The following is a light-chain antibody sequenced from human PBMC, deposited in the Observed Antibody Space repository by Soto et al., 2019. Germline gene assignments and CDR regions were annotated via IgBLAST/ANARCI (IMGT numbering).Light chain of an antibody. V-gene: IGKV1-5*01. CDR2: DAS. CDR3: QQYYSYPRT. CDR1: QSVNHW. J-gene: IGKJ1*01. Sequence: DVQMTQYPSTLSASVGERVTISCRASQSVNHWLAWYQRKPGKAPKLLIHDASTLESGIPSRFSGSGSGTEFTLTISSLQPDDFATYYCQQYYSYPRTFGQGTKV.